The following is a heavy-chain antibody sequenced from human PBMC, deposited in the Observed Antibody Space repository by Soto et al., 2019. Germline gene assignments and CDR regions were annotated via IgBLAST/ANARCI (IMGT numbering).Heavy chain of an antibody. J-gene: IGHJ4*02. Sequence: PSETLSLTCPVSGGSVGSGSYYWSWIRQPPGKGLEWIGYIYYSGSTNYNPSLKSRVTISVDTSKNQFSLKLSSVTAADTAVYYCARAEDYDFWSGYPSYVIDYWGQGTLVTVSS. CDR1: GGSVGSGSYY. CDR3: ARAEDYDFWSGYPSYVIDY. V-gene: IGHV4-61*01. CDR2: IYYSGST. D-gene: IGHD3-3*01.